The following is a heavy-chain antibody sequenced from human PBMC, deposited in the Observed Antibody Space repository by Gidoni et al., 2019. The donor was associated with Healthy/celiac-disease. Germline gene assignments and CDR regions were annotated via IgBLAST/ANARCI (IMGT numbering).Heavy chain of an antibody. D-gene: IGHD2-2*01. CDR3: ASSGAHIVVVPAAMLCY. V-gene: IGHV1-69*01. CDR1: GGTFSSYA. CDR2: IIPIFGTA. J-gene: IGHJ4*02. Sequence: QVQLVQSGADVKKPGSSVMVSCKASGGTFSSYAISWVRQAPGQGLEWMGGIIPIFGTANYAQKFQGRGTITADESTSTAYMKLSSLRSEDTAVYYCASSGAHIVVVPAAMLCYWGQGTLVTVSS.